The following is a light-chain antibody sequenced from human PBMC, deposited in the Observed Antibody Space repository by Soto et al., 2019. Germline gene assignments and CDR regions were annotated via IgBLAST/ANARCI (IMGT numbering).Light chain of an antibody. CDR1: QGISIF. V-gene: IGKV1-9*01. Sequence: DIHLAQSPSFLSASVGDRVTITCRASQGISIFLAWYQQKPGKAPNLLMYAASTLQSGVPSRFSGGESGTEYTLTISSLQPEDSATYYCQQLYIFPLTFGQGTRLEIK. J-gene: IGKJ5*01. CDR2: AAS. CDR3: QQLYIFPLT.